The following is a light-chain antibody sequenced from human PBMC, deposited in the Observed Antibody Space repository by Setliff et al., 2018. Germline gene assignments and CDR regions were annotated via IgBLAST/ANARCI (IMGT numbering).Light chain of an antibody. CDR3: SAYTSSSTYV. J-gene: IGLJ1*01. CDR2: EVT. Sequence: QSALIQPASVSGSPGQSITISCSGTIGDVGAYDFVSWYQHHPGKAPKLVIYEVTNRPSGISNRFSGSKSGNSASLIISGLQAEDEADYYCSAYTSSSTYVFGTGTKVT. CDR1: IGDVGAYDF. V-gene: IGLV2-14*01.